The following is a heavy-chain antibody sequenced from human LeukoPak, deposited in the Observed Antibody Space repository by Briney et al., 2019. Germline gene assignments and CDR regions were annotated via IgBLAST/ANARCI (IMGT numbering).Heavy chain of an antibody. CDR1: GFTFDDYA. D-gene: IGHD2-15*01. J-gene: IGHJ3*02. V-gene: IGHV3-9*03. CDR2: ISWNSGSI. Sequence: PGGTLRLSCAASGFTFDDYAMHWVRQAPGKGLEWVSGISWNSGSIGYADSVKGRFTISRDNAKNSLYLQMNSLRAEDMALYYCAKGYCSGGSCYGAFDIWGQGTMVTVSS. CDR3: AKGYCSGGSCYGAFDI.